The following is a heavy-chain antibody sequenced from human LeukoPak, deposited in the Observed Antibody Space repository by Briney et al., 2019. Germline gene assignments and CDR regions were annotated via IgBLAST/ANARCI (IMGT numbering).Heavy chain of an antibody. CDR1: GGSISSSSYY. V-gene: IGHV4-39*07. J-gene: IGHJ4*02. D-gene: IGHD5-24*01. Sequence: PSETLSLTCTVSGGSISSSSYYWGSVRQPPGKWLEWIGSIYYSGSTHYNPSLKSRVTISVDTSKNQFSLKLSSVTAADTDVYYCARETRWLQFVDYWGQGTLVTVSS. CDR3: ARETRWLQFVDY. CDR2: IYYSGST.